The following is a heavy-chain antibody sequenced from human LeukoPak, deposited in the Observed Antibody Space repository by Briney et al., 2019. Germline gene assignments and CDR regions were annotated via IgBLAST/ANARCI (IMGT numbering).Heavy chain of an antibody. D-gene: IGHD6-19*01. V-gene: IGHV3-30*04. CDR2: ISYDGSNK. CDR3: AREHSSGWYTLASYYYYYMDV. J-gene: IGHJ6*03. CDR1: GFTFSSYA. Sequence: PGGSLRLSCAASGFTFSSYAMHWVRQAPGKGLEWVAVISYDGSNKYYADSVKGRFTISRDNSKNTLYLQMNSLRAEDTAVYYCAREHSSGWYTLASYYYYYMDVWGKGTTVTVSS.